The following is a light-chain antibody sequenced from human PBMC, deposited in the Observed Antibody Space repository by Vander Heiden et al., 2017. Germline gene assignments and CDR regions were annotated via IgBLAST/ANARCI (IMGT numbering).Light chain of an antibody. V-gene: IGKV1-39*01. CDR1: QSISIY. Sequence: IHMTQSPSTRSASVGDKVTITCRASQSISIYLKWYQQRPGKAPELLISGASSLHSGVPSRFSGSGSGTVFTLTINSLQPDDFASYYCQRSYRTPYTFGQGSKLEIK. J-gene: IGKJ2*01. CDR2: GAS. CDR3: QRSYRTPYT.